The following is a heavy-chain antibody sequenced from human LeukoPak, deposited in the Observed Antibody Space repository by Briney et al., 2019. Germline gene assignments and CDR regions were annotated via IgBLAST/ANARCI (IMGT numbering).Heavy chain of an antibody. CDR2: IYYSGST. CDR3: ARTLVVSAPIDAFDI. CDR1: GVSISSGGYY. J-gene: IGHJ3*02. D-gene: IGHD3-22*01. V-gene: IGHV4-31*03. Sequence: SETLSLTCTVSGVSISSGGYYWRWIRQHPGKGLEWIGYIYYSGSTYYNPSLKTRVTISVDTSKNQFSLKLSSVTAADTAVYYCARTLVVSAPIDAFDIWGQGTMVTVSS.